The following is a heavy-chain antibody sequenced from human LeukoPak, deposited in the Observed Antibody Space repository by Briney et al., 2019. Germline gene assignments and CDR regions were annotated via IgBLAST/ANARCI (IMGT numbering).Heavy chain of an antibody. CDR1: GFTFDDYA. J-gene: IGHJ4*02. D-gene: IGHD5-18*01. Sequence: GRSLRLSCAASGFTFDDYAMHWVRQAPGKGLEWVSGISWNSGSIGYADSVKGRFTISRDNAKNSLYLQMNNLRAEDMALYYCAKSVDTAIDYYFDYWGQGTLVTVSS. CDR2: ISWNSGSI. V-gene: IGHV3-9*03. CDR3: AKSVDTAIDYYFDY.